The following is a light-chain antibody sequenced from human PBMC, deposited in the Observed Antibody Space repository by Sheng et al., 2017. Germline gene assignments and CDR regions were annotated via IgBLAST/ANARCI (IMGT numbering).Light chain of an antibody. CDR3: QQRSNWPQVS. CDR1: QSVGVF. J-gene: IGKJ4*01. Sequence: ETVLTQSPATLSLSPGERATLSCRASQSVGVFLAWYQQKPGQAPRLLIYDASNRATGIPARFSGSGSGTDFTLTISSLEPEDSALYFCQQRSNWPQVSFGGGTKVEVK. CDR2: DAS. V-gene: IGKV3-11*01.